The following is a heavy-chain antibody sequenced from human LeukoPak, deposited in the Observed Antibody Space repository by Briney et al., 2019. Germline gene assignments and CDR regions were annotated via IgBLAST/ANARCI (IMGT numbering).Heavy chain of an antibody. CDR2: IKQDGSEK. J-gene: IGHJ6*03. D-gene: IGHD6-13*01. Sequence: GGSLRLSYAASGFTFSSYWMSWVRQAPGKGLEWVANIKQDGSEKYYVDSVKGRFTISRDNAKNSLYLQMNSLRAEDTAVYYCARGPRYSSSWYGPIPYMDVWGKGTTVTVSS. CDR1: GFTFSSYW. CDR3: ARGPRYSSSWYGPIPYMDV. V-gene: IGHV3-7*01.